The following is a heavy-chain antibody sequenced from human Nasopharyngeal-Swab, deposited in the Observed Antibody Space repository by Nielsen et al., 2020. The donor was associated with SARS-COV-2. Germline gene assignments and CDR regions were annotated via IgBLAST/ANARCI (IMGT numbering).Heavy chain of an antibody. J-gene: IGHJ4*02. D-gene: IGHD1-20*01. CDR1: GYTFTGYY. V-gene: IGHV1-18*04. CDR2: ISAYNGNT. Sequence: ASVKVSCKASGYTFTGYYMHWVRQAPGQGLEWMGWISAYNGNTNYAQKLQGRVTMTTDTSTSTAYMELRSLRSDDTAVYYCARVGDNWNDGDDYWGQGTLVTVSS. CDR3: ARVGDNWNDGDDY.